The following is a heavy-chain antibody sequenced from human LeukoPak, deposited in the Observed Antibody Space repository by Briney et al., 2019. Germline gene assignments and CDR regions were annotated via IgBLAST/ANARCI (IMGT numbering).Heavy chain of an antibody. D-gene: IGHD3-10*01. Sequence: KPAETLSLTCTISGDSISAIPYYWGRIRQPPGKGRGRIGSGYYPGSPYYSPSLKTRVTISLDTPKNLFSLKLSSVTAADTAVSFGGRSHFCGSGVDYWGQGTLVTVSS. J-gene: IGHJ4*02. CDR2: GYYPGSP. CDR1: GDSISAIPYY. CDR3: GRSHFCGSGVDY. V-gene: IGHV4-39*01.